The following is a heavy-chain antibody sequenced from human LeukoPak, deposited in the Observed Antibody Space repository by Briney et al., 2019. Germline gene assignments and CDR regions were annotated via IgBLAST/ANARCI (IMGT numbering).Heavy chain of an antibody. V-gene: IGHV3-74*01. CDR1: GFTFSSYW. CDR2: INSDGSST. J-gene: IGHJ4*02. CDR3: AKDLSRKLPGGVDY. D-gene: IGHD3-16*01. Sequence: GGSLRLSCAASGFTFSSYWMHWVRQAPGKGLVWVSRINSDGSSTSYADSVKGRFTISRDNSQNTLYLQMNSLRAEDTAVYYCAKDLSRKLPGGVDYWGQGTLVTVSS.